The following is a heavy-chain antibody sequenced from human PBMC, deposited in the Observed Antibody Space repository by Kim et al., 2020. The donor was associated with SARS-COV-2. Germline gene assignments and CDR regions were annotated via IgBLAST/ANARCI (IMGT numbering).Heavy chain of an antibody. CDR2: MYNDYT. V-gene: IGHV1-18*01. CDR1: GYTFRNFG. CDR3: ARFDYGGSPGHFDL. J-gene: IGHJ4*02. D-gene: IGHD4-17*01. Sequence: ASVKVSCKASGYTFRNFGVTWVRQAPGQGLEWMGWMYNDYTEYSQTLQGRVTMTTDTSTSTAYMDLRSLRIDDTAVFYCARFDYGGSPGHFDLWGQGTLVTVSS.